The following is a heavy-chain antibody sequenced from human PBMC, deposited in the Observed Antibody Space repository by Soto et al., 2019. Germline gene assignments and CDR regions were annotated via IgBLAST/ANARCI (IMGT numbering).Heavy chain of an antibody. D-gene: IGHD3-22*01. CDR2: ISGSGGST. Sequence: EVQLLESGGGLVQPGGSLRLSCAASGFTFSSYAMSWVRQAPGKGLEWVSAISGSGGSTYYADSVKCRFTISRDNSKNTLYRQMNSLRAEDTAGDYCATTPQIVLVMTNDAFDIWGQGRMVTVSS. V-gene: IGHV3-23*01. CDR1: GFTFSSYA. J-gene: IGHJ3*02. CDR3: ATTPQIVLVMTNDAFDI.